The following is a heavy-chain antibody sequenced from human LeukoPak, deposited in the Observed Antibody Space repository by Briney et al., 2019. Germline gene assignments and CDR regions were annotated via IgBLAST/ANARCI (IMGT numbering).Heavy chain of an antibody. CDR3: ARRWLGDPYGMDV. CDR2: LGGLSESV. J-gene: IGHJ6*02. Sequence: GGSLRLSCAASGFTFSSYSMNWVRQAPGKGLEWVSILGGLSESVYYPDSVKGRFTVSRDNSKDTLYLEINSLRGEDTATYYCARRWLGDPYGMDVWGQGTTVTVSS. CDR1: GFTFSSYS. D-gene: IGHD3-10*01. V-gene: IGHV3-23*01.